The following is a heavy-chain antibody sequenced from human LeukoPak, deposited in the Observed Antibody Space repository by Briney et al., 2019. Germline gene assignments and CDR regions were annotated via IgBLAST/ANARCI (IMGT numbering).Heavy chain of an antibody. Sequence: GGSLRLSCAASGFTFSSYWMNWVRQAPGKGLVWVSRIASDGSSTTYADSVKGRFSISRDNAKNTLYLQMNSLRAEDTGVYYCAKDHYWSIDYWGRGTLVTVSS. D-gene: IGHD3-3*01. CDR1: GFTFSSYW. CDR2: IASDGSST. J-gene: IGHJ4*02. CDR3: AKDHYWSIDY. V-gene: IGHV3-74*01.